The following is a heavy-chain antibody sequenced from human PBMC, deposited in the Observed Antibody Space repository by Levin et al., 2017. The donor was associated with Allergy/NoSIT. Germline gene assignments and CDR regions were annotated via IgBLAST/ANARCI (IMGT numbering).Heavy chain of an antibody. CDR2: IFSNDEK. CDR3: TRSLYYGSGSYYILGNWYFDL. D-gene: IGHD3-10*01. J-gene: IGHJ2*01. CDR1: GFSLNNARMG. Sequence: QSGPTLVKPTETLTLTCTVSGFSLNNARMGVNWIRQPPGEALEWLAHIFSNDEKSYSTSLKSRRTISKDTSKSPVVLTMTNMDPVDTATYFCTRSLYYGSGSYYILGNWYFDLWGRGTLVTVSS. V-gene: IGHV2-26*01.